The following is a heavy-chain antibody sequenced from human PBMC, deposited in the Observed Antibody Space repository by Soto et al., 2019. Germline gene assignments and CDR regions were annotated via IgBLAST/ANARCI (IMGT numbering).Heavy chain of an antibody. CDR3: AKDAISGDGIWLMDS. CDR1: GFTFRNYA. Sequence: GGSLRLSCAASGFTFRNYAMTWARQPPGKGLEWVSSLLRSGSSAYYADSVRGRFTISSDTSANSLYLQMDNLRAEDTAIYYCAKDAISGDGIWLMDSWGKGTVVT. D-gene: IGHD4-17*01. V-gene: IGHV3-23*01. J-gene: IGHJ5*02. CDR2: LLRSGSSA.